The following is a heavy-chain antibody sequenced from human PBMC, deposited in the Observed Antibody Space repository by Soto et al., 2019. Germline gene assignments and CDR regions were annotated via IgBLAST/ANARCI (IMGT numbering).Heavy chain of an antibody. V-gene: IGHV1-69*06. CDR2: SIPIFNTA. J-gene: IGHJ5*02. CDR1: GGTFSTYA. Sequence: QEQLVQSGAEVKKPGSSVKVSCKVSGGTFSTYAISWVRQAPGKGLEWMGGSIPIFNTAQYAQKFQGRVTITADKSTRTAHMELSSLRSEDTAVYYCARQMVNSGWYYGNWFDPWGQGTLVTVSS. D-gene: IGHD6-19*01. CDR3: ARQMVNSGWYYGNWFDP.